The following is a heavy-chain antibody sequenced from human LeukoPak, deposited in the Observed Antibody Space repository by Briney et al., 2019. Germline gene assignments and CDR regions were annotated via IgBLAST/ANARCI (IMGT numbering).Heavy chain of an antibody. Sequence: GESLKISCKGSGYSFSTYWIGWVRQMPGKGLEWMGIIYPGDSDTRYSPSFQGQVTISVDKSISTAYLQWSSLKASDTAMYYCARSTTVVHDAFDMWGQGTMVTVSS. CDR2: IYPGDSDT. J-gene: IGHJ3*02. CDR3: ARSTTVVHDAFDM. CDR1: GYSFSTYW. V-gene: IGHV5-51*01. D-gene: IGHD4-11*01.